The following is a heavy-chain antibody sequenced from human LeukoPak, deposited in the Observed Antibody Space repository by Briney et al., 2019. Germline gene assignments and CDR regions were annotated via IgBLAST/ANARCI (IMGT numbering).Heavy chain of an antibody. D-gene: IGHD3-10*01. CDR2: ISGSGGST. J-gene: IGHJ3*02. Sequence: GGSLRLSCAASGFTFSSYAMSWVRQAPGKGLEWVSAISGSGGSTYYADSVKGRFTISRDNSKNTLYPQMNSLRAEDTAVYYCAKGTGVRGALGAFDIWGQGTMVTVSS. CDR1: GFTFSSYA. CDR3: AKGTGVRGALGAFDI. V-gene: IGHV3-23*01.